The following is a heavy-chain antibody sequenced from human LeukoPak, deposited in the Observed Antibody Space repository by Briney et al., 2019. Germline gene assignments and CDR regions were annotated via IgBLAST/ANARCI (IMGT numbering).Heavy chain of an antibody. CDR2: ISSSSSTI. D-gene: IGHD6-19*01. CDR1: GFTFSSYS. J-gene: IGHJ4*02. CDR3: AREGIAVAGGYFDY. Sequence: TGGSLRLSCAASGFTFSSYSMNWVRQAPGKGLEWVSYISSSSSTIYYADSVKGRFTISRDNAKNSLYLQMNSLRAEDTAVYYCAREGIAVAGGYFDYWGQGTLVTVSS. V-gene: IGHV3-48*01.